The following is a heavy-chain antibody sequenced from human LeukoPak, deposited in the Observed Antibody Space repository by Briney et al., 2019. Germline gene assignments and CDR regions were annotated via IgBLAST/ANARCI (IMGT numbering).Heavy chain of an antibody. CDR1: GGSISSGGYY. Sequence: PSQTLSLTCTVSGGSISSGGYYWSWIRQPPGKGLEWIGYIYHSGSTYYNPSLKSRVTISVDRSKNQFSLKLSSVTAADTAVYYCARAPIGGNSGPKYYYYGMDVWGQGTTVTVSS. CDR3: ARAPIGGNSGPKYYYYGMDV. J-gene: IGHJ6*02. D-gene: IGHD4-23*01. CDR2: IYHSGST. V-gene: IGHV4-30-2*01.